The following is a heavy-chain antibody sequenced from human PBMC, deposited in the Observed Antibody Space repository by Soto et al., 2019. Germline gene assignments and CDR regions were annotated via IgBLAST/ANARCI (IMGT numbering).Heavy chain of an antibody. CDR3: TRGVVTEKYYYYYYYMDV. CDR1: GFTFGDYA. V-gene: IGHV3-49*03. D-gene: IGHD2-15*01. Sequence: GGSLRLSCTASGFTFGDYAMSWFRQAPGKGLEWVGFIRSKAYGGTTEYAASVKGRFTISRDDSKSIAYLQMNSLKTEDTAVYYCTRGVVTEKYYYYYYYMDVWGKGTTVTVSS. J-gene: IGHJ6*03. CDR2: IRSKAYGGTT.